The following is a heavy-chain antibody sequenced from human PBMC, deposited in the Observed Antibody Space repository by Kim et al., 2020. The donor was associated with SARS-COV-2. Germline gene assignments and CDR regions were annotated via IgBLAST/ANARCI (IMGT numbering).Heavy chain of an antibody. CDR2: ISYDGSNK. J-gene: IGHJ6*03. D-gene: IGHD3-3*01. Sequence: GGSLRLSCAASGFTFSSYGMHWVHQAPGKGLEWVAVISYDGSNKYYADSVKGRFTISRDNSKNTLYLQMNSLRAEDTAVYYCAKAPPSGYPMTYYYYYYMDVWGKGTTVTVSS. CDR1: GFTFSSYG. CDR3: AKAPPSGYPMTYYYYYYMDV. V-gene: IGHV3-30*18.